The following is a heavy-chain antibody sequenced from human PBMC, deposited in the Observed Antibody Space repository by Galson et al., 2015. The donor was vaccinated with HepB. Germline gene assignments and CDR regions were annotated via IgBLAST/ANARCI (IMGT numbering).Heavy chain of an antibody. CDR2: ISSDGSKN. D-gene: IGHD2-21*01. V-gene: IGHV3-30*04. Sequence: SLRLSCAASGFTLRTYTFHWFRQAPGKGLEWVALISSDGSKNNYADSARGRFTISRDNSWNTAYLQMSSLRPEDTAVYYCARAENCGGGECWLVDSWGLGTLVTVSS. CDR3: ARAENCGGGECWLVDS. J-gene: IGHJ5*01. CDR1: GFTLRTYT.